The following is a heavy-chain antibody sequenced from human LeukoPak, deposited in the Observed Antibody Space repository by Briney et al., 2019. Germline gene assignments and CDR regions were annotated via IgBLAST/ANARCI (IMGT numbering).Heavy chain of an antibody. CDR2: IKQDGSEK. Sequence: GGSLRLSCAASGFIFSSYWMIWVRQAPGKGLEWVANIKQDGSEKYYVDSVKGRFTISRDNAKNSLYLQMNSLRAEDTAVYYCARDASSGYYSDYGMDVWGQGTTVTVSS. CDR1: GFIFSSYW. J-gene: IGHJ6*02. CDR3: ARDASSGYYSDYGMDV. V-gene: IGHV3-7*01. D-gene: IGHD3-22*01.